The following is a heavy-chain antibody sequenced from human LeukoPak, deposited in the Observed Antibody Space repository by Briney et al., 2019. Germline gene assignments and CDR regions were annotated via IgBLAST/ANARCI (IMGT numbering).Heavy chain of an antibody. CDR2: IYYSGST. J-gene: IGHJ3*02. CDR1: GGSISSGDYY. Sequence: SETLSLTCTVSGGSISSGDYYWSWIRQPPGKGLEWIGYIYYSGSTYYNPSLKSRVTISVDTSTNQFSLKLSSVTAADTAVYYCARVDGSGSSGSAFDIWGQGTMVTVSS. CDR3: ARVDGSGSSGSAFDI. D-gene: IGHD3-10*01. V-gene: IGHV4-30-4*01.